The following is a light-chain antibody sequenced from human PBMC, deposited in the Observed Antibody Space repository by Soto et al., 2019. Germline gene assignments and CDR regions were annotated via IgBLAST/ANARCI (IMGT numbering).Light chain of an antibody. CDR2: AVS. Sequence: EIQLTQSPSFLSASVGDRVTITCRASQGISSYLAWYQQQPRKDPKLLIYAVSTLQSGVPSRFSSSGSGTEFTLTISSLEPEDFAMYYCQQLNTYPLTFGGGTKVEIK. J-gene: IGKJ4*01. V-gene: IGKV1-9*01. CDR3: QQLNTYPLT. CDR1: QGISSY.